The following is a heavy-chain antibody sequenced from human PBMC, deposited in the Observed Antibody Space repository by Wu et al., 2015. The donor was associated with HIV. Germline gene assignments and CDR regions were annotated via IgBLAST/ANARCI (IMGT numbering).Heavy chain of an antibody. Sequence: QVQLVQSGAEVKKPGASVKVSCKASGYTFTGYYIHWVRQAPGQGLEWMGWLNPNSGGTNYAQKFQGRVTMTRDTSISTAYMELSRLRSDDTAVYYCARELVVVVVKDPFDIWGQGTMVTVSS. D-gene: IGHD2-15*01. CDR3: ARELVVVVVKDPFDI. CDR2: LNPNSGGT. V-gene: IGHV1-2*02. J-gene: IGHJ3*02. CDR1: GYTFTGYY.